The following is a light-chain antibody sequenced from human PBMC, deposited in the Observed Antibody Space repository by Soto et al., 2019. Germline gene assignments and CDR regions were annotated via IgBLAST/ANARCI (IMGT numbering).Light chain of an antibody. V-gene: IGLV2-14*01. CDR2: EVS. Sequence: QSALTQPASVSGSPGQSITISCTGTSSAMTGYNHVSWYQQHPGKAPKLIIYEVSNRPSGVSNRFSGSKSGDTASLTISGLQGEDQADYYCSLYTRSVVGGVFGGGTKLTVL. J-gene: IGLJ2*01. CDR1: SSAMTGYNH. CDR3: SLYTRSVVGGV.